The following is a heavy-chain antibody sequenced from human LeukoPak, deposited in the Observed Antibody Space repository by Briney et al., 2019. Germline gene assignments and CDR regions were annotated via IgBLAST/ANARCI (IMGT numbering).Heavy chain of an antibody. J-gene: IGHJ4*02. Sequence: SETLSLTCPVSGGSISSGDYYWSWIRQPPGKGLEWIGYIYYSGSTVYNPSLKSRVTISVDTSKNQFSLKLSSVTAADTALYYYPRAPAPVLPGRLASSGQPTLAPLSP. CDR1: GGSISSGDYY. CDR2: IYYSGST. V-gene: IGHV4-30-4*01. D-gene: IGHD4/OR15-4a*01. CDR3: PRAPAPVLPGRLAS.